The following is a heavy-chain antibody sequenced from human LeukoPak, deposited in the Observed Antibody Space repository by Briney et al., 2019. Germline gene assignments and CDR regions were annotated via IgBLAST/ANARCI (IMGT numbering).Heavy chain of an antibody. J-gene: IGHJ3*02. Sequence: SHTLSLTCTVSGGSISSGDYYWSWIRQLPGKGLEWIGYIYYSGSTYYNPSLKSRVTISVDTSKNQFSLKLSSVTAADTAVYYCARDGKLVGAIRSDAFDIWGQGTMVTVSS. CDR2: IYYSGST. V-gene: IGHV4-30-4*08. CDR3: ARDGKLVGAIRSDAFDI. D-gene: IGHD1-26*01. CDR1: GGSISSGDYY.